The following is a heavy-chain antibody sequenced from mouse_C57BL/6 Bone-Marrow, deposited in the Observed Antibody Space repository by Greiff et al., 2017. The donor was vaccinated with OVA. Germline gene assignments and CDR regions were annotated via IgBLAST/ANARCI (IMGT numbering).Heavy chain of an antibody. CDR2: IYPGNSDT. Sequence: VQLQQSGTVLARPGASVKMSCKTSGYTFTSYWMHWVNQRPGQGLEWIGAIYPGNSDTSYNQKFKGKAKLTAVTSASTAYMELSSLTNEDSAVYYCTREFDYYGSSYDGFAYWGQGTLVTVSA. CDR3: TREFDYYGSSYDGFAY. D-gene: IGHD1-1*01. V-gene: IGHV1-5*01. CDR1: GYTFTSYW. J-gene: IGHJ3*01.